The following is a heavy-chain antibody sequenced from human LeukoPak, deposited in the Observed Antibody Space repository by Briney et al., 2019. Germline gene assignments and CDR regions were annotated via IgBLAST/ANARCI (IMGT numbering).Heavy chain of an antibody. D-gene: IGHD3-3*01. V-gene: IGHV5-51*01. J-gene: IGHJ3*02. CDR3: ARREDFWSGYSRSFDI. CDR1: GYSFTNYW. CDR2: IYPDDSDT. Sequence: GESLRISCKGSGYSFTNYWIGWVRQMPGKGLEWMGIIYPDDSDTRYSPSFQGQVTISADKSISTAYLQWSSLKASDTAIYYCARREDFWSGYSRSFDIWGQGTMVTVSS.